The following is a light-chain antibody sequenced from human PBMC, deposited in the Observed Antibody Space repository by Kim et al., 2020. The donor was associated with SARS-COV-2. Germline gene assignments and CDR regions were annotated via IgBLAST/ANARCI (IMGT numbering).Light chain of an antibody. Sequence: SYELTQPPSVSVSPGQTASITCSGDKLGDKYACWYQQKPGQSPVLVIYQDSKRPSGIPERFSGSNSGNTATLTISGTQAMDEAVYYCQAWDSYVVFGGGTQLTVL. J-gene: IGLJ2*01. V-gene: IGLV3-1*01. CDR2: QDS. CDR1: KLGDKY. CDR3: QAWDSYVV.